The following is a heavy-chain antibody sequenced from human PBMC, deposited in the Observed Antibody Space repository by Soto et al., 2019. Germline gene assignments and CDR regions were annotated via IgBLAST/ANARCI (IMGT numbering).Heavy chain of an antibody. Sequence: QVQLVESGGGVAQPGRSLRLSCAASGFTFGTYGMHWVRQAPGRGLEWVAVISYDGSDKFYADSVKGRFTISRDNSENTLFLQMDSLTTEDTAVYFCAKDKSQKTVFGDYYFASWGQGTLVSVSS. CDR1: GFTFGTYG. V-gene: IGHV3-30*18. CDR3: AKDKSQKTVFGDYYFAS. D-gene: IGHD3-3*01. J-gene: IGHJ4*02. CDR2: ISYDGSDK.